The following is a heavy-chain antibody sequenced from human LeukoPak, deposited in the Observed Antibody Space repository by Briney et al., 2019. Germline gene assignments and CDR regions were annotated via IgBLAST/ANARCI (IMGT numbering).Heavy chain of an antibody. CDR1: GFTFSSYS. CDR2: ISSSSSTI. D-gene: IGHD4-17*01. V-gene: IGHV3-48*01. J-gene: IGHJ6*03. Sequence: GGSLRLSCAASGFTFSSYSMNWVRQAPGKGLEWVSYISSSSSTIYYADSVKGRFTISRDDAKNSLYLQMNCLRAEDTAVYYCARAPPPPTVITYYYYYYMDVWGKGTTVTVSS. CDR3: ARAPPPPTVITYYYYYYMDV.